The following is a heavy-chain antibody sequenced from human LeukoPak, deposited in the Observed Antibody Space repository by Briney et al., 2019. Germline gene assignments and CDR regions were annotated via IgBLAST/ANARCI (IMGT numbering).Heavy chain of an antibody. D-gene: IGHD6-13*01. V-gene: IGHV1-24*01. CDR2: FDPENGET. J-gene: IGHJ6*02. CDR1: GYTLTELS. CDR3: ATVGIAAAGRGDYYYYGMDV. Sequence: ASVKVSCKVSGYTLTELSVHWVRQAPGKGLEWMGGFDPENGETIYAKKSQCRVTMTEDTSTDTAYLELSSMRSEDTAVYYCATVGIAAAGRGDYYYYGMDVWGQGTTVTVSS.